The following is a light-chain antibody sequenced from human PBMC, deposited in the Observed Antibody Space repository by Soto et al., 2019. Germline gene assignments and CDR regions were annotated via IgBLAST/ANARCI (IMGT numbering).Light chain of an antibody. CDR3: LQHKSYPRT. Sequence: DIQMTQSPSSLSASVGDRVTITCRASQSISSYLNWYQQKPGKAPKLLIYDASSLESGVPSRFSGSGSGTEFTLTISSLQPEDFATYYCLQHKSYPRTFGQGTKVDI. CDR2: DAS. J-gene: IGKJ1*01. CDR1: QSISSY. V-gene: IGKV1-17*01.